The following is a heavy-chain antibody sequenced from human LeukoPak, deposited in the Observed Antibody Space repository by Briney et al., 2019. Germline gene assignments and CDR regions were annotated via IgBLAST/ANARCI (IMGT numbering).Heavy chain of an antibody. Sequence: PSQTLSLTCTVSGGSISSGSYYWSWIRQPAGKGLEWIGRIYTSGSTNYNPSLKSRVTLSVDTSKNQFSLKLSSVTAADTAVYYCARDYKRYSYYYYGMDVWGQGTTVTVSS. CDR1: GGSISSGSYY. V-gene: IGHV4-61*02. J-gene: IGHJ6*02. CDR3: ARDYKRYSYYYYGMDV. CDR2: IYTSGST. D-gene: IGHD2-21*01.